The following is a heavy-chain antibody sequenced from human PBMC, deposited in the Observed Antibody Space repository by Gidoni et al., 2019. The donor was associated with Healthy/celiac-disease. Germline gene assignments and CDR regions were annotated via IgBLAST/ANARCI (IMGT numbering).Heavy chain of an antibody. Sequence: QLQLQESGPGLVKPSETLSLTCTVSGGSISSSSYYWGWIRQPPGKGLEWIGSIYYSGSTYYNPSLKSRVTISVDTSKNQFSLKLSSVTAADTAVYYCARGEAVAGYFDYWGQGTLVTVSS. CDR3: ARGEAVAGYFDY. CDR1: GGSISSSSYY. CDR2: IYYSGST. D-gene: IGHD6-19*01. J-gene: IGHJ4*02. V-gene: IGHV4-39*01.